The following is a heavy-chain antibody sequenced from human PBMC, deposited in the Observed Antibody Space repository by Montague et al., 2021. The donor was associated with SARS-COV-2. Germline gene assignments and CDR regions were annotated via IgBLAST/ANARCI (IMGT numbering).Heavy chain of an antibody. V-gene: IGHV4-59*01. CDR2: VSYRGST. Sequence: SETLSLTCSVSGGSMSSYHWVWIRRPPGKGLEWIGYVSYRGSTNXNLSLKSRVTISLDTSKNRFSLRVTSVTAADTAVYYCARDVRYYYDQWGQGILVTVSS. D-gene: IGHD3-10*01. J-gene: IGHJ4*02. CDR1: GGSMSSYH. CDR3: ARDVRYYYDQ.